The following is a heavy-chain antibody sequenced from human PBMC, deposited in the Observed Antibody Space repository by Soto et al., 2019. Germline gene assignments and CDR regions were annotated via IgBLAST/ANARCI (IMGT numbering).Heavy chain of an antibody. CDR1: GYGFTSYG. CDR3: ARDRASGVWAYS. CDR2: ISAYNGNT. D-gene: IGHD2-8*02. J-gene: IGHJ5*02. Sequence: ASVKVSCKAAGYGFTSYGVSWLRQAPGQGLEWMGWISAYNGNTNYAQKLQGRVTMTTDTSTSTAYMELRSLRSDDTAVYYCARDRASGVWAYSWGQGTLVTVSS. V-gene: IGHV1-18*01.